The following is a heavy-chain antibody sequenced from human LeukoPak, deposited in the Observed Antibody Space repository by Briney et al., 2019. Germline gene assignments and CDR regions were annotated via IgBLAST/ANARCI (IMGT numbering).Heavy chain of an antibody. Sequence: GGSLRLSCAASGFTFSRYWMSWVRQAPGKGLEWVANIRQDGSEKHYLDSVKGRITISRDNAKNSLYLQMNGLRAEDTAVYYCARWGSELPDDAFDIWGQGTMVTVSS. D-gene: IGHD6-25*01. CDR2: IRQDGSEK. CDR3: ARWGSELPDDAFDI. CDR1: GFTFSRYW. J-gene: IGHJ3*02. V-gene: IGHV3-7*01.